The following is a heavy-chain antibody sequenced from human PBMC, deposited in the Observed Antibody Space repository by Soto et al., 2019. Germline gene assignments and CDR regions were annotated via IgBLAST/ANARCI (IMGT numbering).Heavy chain of an antibody. CDR1: GGSISSYY. Sequence: QVQLQESGPGLVKPSETLSLTCTVSGGSISSYYWSWIRQPPGKGLEWIGYIYYRGSTNYNTSLKSRVTISVDTSKNQFSLKLSSVTAADTAFYYCARGDCRGRTCDLGYYYMDVWGKGTTVTVSS. CDR2: IYYRGST. CDR3: ARGDCRGRTCDLGYYYMDV. D-gene: IGHD2-15*01. J-gene: IGHJ6*03. V-gene: IGHV4-59*01.